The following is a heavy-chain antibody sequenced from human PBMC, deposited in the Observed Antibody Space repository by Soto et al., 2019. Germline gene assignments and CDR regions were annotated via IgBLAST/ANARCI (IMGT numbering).Heavy chain of an antibody. Sequence: ASVKVSCKASGYTFTNYGISWVRQAPGQGPEWMGWISGYNGNTKYAQKFQGRVTMTTDTPTNTAYMELRSLRSDNTAVYYCARDREYYYDSSGNYYYHYGMDVWG. CDR2: ISGYNGNT. CDR3: ARDREYYYDSSGNYYYHYGMDV. D-gene: IGHD3-22*01. J-gene: IGHJ6*02. V-gene: IGHV1-18*04. CDR1: GYTFTNYG.